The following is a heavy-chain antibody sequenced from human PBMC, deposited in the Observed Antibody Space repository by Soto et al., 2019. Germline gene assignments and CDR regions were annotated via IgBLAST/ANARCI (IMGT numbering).Heavy chain of an antibody. CDR1: GYSFTSYW. CDR3: ARQAGTRGYYYYYGMDV. J-gene: IGHJ6*02. V-gene: IGHV5-51*01. D-gene: IGHD6-19*01. Sequence: PGESLKISCKGSGYSFTSYWIGWVRQMPGKGLEWMGIIYPGDSDTRYSPSFQGQVTISADKSIGTAYLQWSSLKASDTAMYYCARQAGTRGYYYYYGMDVWGQGTTVTVSS. CDR2: IYPGDSDT.